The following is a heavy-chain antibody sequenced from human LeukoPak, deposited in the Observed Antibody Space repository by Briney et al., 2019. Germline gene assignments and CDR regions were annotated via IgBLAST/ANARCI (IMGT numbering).Heavy chain of an antibody. D-gene: IGHD3-3*01. CDR1: GFTFSSYW. Sequence: PGGSLRLSCAASGFTFSSYWMSWVRQAPGKGLEWVANKKQDGSEKYYVDSVKGRFTISRDNAKNSLYLQMNSLRAEDTAVYYCAREHYDFWSGYYGYWGQGTLVTVSS. CDR3: AREHYDFWSGYYGY. CDR2: KKQDGSEK. V-gene: IGHV3-7*01. J-gene: IGHJ4*02.